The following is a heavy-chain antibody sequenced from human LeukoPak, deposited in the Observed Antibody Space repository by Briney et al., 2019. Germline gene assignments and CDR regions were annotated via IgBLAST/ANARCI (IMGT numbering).Heavy chain of an antibody. J-gene: IGHJ3*02. CDR3: AKATDIVVVVGAFDI. V-gene: IGHV3-30*02. D-gene: IGHD2-15*01. Sequence: GGSLRLSCAASGFTFSSYGMHWVRQAPGKGLEWVALIRYDGSNKYYADSVKGRFTISRDNSKNTLYLQMNSLRAEDTAVYYCAKATDIVVVVGAFDIWGQGTMVTVSS. CDR2: IRYDGSNK. CDR1: GFTFSSYG.